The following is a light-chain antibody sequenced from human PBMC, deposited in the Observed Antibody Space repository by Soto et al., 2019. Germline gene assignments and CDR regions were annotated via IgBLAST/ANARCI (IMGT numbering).Light chain of an antibody. J-gene: IGKJ2*01. CDR3: QQYGSSPPYT. CDR1: QSVSSNH. V-gene: IGKV3-20*01. CDR2: GAS. Sequence: EIVLTQSPGTLSLSPGERATLSCRASQSVSSNHLAWYQQKPSQSPRLLIYGASNRATGIPDRFSGSGSGTDFTLAINRLEPEDFAVYYCQQYGSSPPYTFGQGTKVEIK.